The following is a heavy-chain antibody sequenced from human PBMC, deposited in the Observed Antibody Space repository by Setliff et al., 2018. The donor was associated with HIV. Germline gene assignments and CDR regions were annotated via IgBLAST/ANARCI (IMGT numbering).Heavy chain of an antibody. CDR2: INPSGGST. CDR1: GYTFTSYY. D-gene: IGHD3-10*01. Sequence: GASVKVSCKASGYTFTSYYMHWVRQAPGQGLEWMGIINPSGGSTSYAQKFQGRVTMTRDTSTSTVYMELSSLRSGDTAVYYCARVRVVRGDQAYYYYYYYGMDVWGQGTTVTVSS. V-gene: IGHV1-46*01. J-gene: IGHJ6*02. CDR3: ARVRVVRGDQAYYYYYYYGMDV.